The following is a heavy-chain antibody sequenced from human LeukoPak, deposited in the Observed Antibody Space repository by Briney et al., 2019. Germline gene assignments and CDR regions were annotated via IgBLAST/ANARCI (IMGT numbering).Heavy chain of an antibody. CDR2: IIPIFGTA. J-gene: IGHJ4*02. CDR1: GGTFSSYA. CDR3: ARAGSPKLYYFDY. Sequence: ASVKVPCKASGGTFSSYAISWVRQAPGQGLEWMGGIIPIFGTANYAQKFQGRVTITTDESTSTAYMELSSLRSEDTAVYYCARAGSPKLYYFDYWGQGTLVTVSS. D-gene: IGHD1-1*01. V-gene: IGHV1-69*05.